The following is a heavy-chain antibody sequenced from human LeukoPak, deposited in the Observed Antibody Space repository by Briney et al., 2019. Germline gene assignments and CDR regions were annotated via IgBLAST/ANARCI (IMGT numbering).Heavy chain of an antibody. CDR3: ARTQSQSGSYRYYFGY. Sequence: SETLSLTCTVSGASVGSAGYYWSWIRQPPGGGLEWIGYVYYISNTNYNPSLKSRVTMSVNPSENQFSLKLNFVTAADTAMYYCARTQSQSGSYRYYFGYWGQGTLVTVSS. CDR2: VYYISNT. V-gene: IGHV4-61*08. CDR1: GASVGSAGYY. J-gene: IGHJ4*02. D-gene: IGHD1-26*01.